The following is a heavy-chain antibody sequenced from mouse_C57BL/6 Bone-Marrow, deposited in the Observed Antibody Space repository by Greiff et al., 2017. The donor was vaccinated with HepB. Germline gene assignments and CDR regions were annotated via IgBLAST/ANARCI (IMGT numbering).Heavy chain of an antibody. D-gene: IGHD1-1*01. J-gene: IGHJ4*01. V-gene: IGHV1-74*01. CDR1: GYTFTSYW. CDR2: IHPSGSDT. CDR3: AIRRFYYYGSNYYYAMDY. Sequence: QVQLQQPGADLVKPGASVKVSCKASGYTFTSYWMHWVKQRPGQGLEWIGRIHPSGSDTNYKQKFKGKATLTVDKSSSTAYMQLSSLTSEDSAVYYGAIRRFYYYGSNYYYAMDYWGRGTSVTVSS.